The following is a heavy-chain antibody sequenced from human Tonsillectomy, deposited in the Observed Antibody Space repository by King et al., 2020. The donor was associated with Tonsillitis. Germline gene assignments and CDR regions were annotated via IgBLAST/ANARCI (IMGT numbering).Heavy chain of an antibody. J-gene: IGHJ6*02. CDR3: ATDLAAAGRRDYYSGMDV. Sequence: QLVQSGAEVRTPGASVKVSCMVSGYSLTELSMHWVRQAPGKGLEWMGGFDPEYGKTTYAQKFQGRVTMTEDTSSDTAYMELSSLRSEDTAVYFCATDLAAAGRRDYYSGMDVWGQGATVTVSS. D-gene: IGHD6-13*01. CDR1: GYSLTELS. V-gene: IGHV1-24*01. CDR2: FDPEYGKT.